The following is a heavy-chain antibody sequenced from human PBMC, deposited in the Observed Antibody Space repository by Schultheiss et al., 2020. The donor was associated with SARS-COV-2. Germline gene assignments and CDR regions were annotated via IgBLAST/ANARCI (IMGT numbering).Heavy chain of an antibody. V-gene: IGHV3-64*02. D-gene: IGHD3/OR15-3a*01. CDR2: ISSNGGST. CDR3: AKDWVRDGHYTIDS. J-gene: IGHJ4*02. CDR1: GFTFSSYA. Sequence: GESLKISCAASGFTFSSYAMHWVRQAPGKGLEYVSAISSNGGSTYYADSVKGRFTISRDNSKNTLYLQMNSLRVEDTAIYYCAKDWVRDGHYTIDSWGQGTLVTVSS.